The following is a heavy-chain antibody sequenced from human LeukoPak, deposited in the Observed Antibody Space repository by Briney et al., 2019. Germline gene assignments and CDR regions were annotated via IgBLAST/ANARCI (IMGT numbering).Heavy chain of an antibody. CDR3: ARGYSNYGHAFDI. Sequence: PGGSLRLSCAASGFTFSSYSMNWVRQAPGKGLEWVSSISSSSSYIYYVDSVKGRFTISRDNAKNSLYLQMNSLRAEDTAVYYCARGYSNYGHAFDIWGQGTMVTVSS. V-gene: IGHV3-21*01. CDR1: GFTFSSYS. CDR2: ISSSSSYI. J-gene: IGHJ3*02. D-gene: IGHD4-11*01.